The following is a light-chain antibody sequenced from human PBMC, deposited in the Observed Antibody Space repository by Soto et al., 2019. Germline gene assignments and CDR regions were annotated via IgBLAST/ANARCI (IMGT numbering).Light chain of an antibody. J-gene: IGKJ1*01. CDR1: QSISSW. V-gene: IGKV1-5*01. CDR3: QQGYSNPWT. CDR2: ASS. Sequence: IQMTQSPSTLSASVGDRFTITCLASQSISSWLAWYQQKPGKAPKLLIYASSNLQSGVTSRFSGRGSGTDFTLTVDSLQPEDFATYYCQQGYSNPWTVGPGTKVDIK.